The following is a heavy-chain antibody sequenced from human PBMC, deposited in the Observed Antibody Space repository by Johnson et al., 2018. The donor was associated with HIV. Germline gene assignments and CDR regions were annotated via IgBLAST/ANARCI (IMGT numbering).Heavy chain of an antibody. D-gene: IGHD2-15*01. CDR1: EFILSDYY. V-gene: IGHV3-11*04. CDR2: ISGSDSTI. Sequence: QVQLVESGGGLVKPGGSLRLSCAASEFILSDYYMSWVRQAPEKGLEWISYISGSDSTIYYADSVKGRFTISRDNANNSLYLQMNSLRAEDTAVYYCARDLIVVVVAATQWGDAFDIWGQGTMVTVSS. J-gene: IGHJ3*02. CDR3: ARDLIVVVVAATQWGDAFDI.